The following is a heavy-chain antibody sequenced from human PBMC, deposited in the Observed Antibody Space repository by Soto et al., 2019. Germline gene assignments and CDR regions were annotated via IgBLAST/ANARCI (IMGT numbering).Heavy chain of an antibody. J-gene: IGHJ4*02. CDR1: GGSISSRDNF. Sequence: QVQLQESGPGLVKPSQTLSLTCTVSGGSISSRDNFWSWIRQPPGKGLEWIAYIYYSGSTYYNPSLKSRVTISVDTSKNQFSLKLSSVTAAETAVYYCARVRPGPDFDYWGQGTLVTVSS. CDR2: IYYSGST. V-gene: IGHV4-30-4*01. CDR3: ARVRPGPDFDY. D-gene: IGHD3-10*01.